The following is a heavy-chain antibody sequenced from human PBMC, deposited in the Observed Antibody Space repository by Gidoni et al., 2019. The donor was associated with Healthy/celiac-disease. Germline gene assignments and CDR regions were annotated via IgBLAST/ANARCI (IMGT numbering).Heavy chain of an antibody. CDR1: GGSFSGYY. CDR2: INHSGST. CDR3: ARTYYYDSSGYYYEGSAFDI. D-gene: IGHD3-22*01. V-gene: IGHV4-34*01. J-gene: IGHJ3*02. Sequence: QVQLQQWGAGLLKPSETLSLTCAVYGGSFSGYYWSWIRQPPGKGLEWIGEINHSGSTNYNPSLKSRVTISVDTSKNQFSLKLSSVTAADTAVYYCARTYYYDSSGYYYEGSAFDIWGQGTMVTVSS.